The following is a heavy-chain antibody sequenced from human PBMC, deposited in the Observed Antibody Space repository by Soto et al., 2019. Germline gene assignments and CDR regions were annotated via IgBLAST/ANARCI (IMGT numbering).Heavy chain of an antibody. CDR1: GGSISGYY. CDR3: ARSSSWCKGSWFYP. CDR2: IYYSGST. V-gene: IGHV4-59*01. D-gene: IGHD6-13*01. Sequence: SETLSLTCTVSGGSISGYYWSWIRQPPGKGLEWIGYIYYSGSTNYNPSLKSRVTISVDTSKNQFSLKLSSVTAADTAVYYCARSSSWCKGSWFYPWGQGTLVTVSS. J-gene: IGHJ5*02.